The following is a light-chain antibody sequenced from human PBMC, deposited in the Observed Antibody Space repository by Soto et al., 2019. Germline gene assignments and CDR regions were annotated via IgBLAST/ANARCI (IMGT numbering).Light chain of an antibody. V-gene: IGLV2-14*01. J-gene: IGLJ2*01. CDR1: SSDVGNYNY. CDR2: EAS. CDR3: SSYTTRNTVL. Sequence: QSVLTQPASVSGSPGQSITISCTGTSSDVGNYNYVSWYQQHPGKAPKLMIYEASNRPSGASNRFSGSKSGNTAPLTISGLQAEDEADYYCSSYTTRNTVLFGGGTKLTVL.